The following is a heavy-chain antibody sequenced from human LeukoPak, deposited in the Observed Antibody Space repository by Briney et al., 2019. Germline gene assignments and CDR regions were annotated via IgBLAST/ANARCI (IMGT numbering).Heavy chain of an antibody. V-gene: IGHV3-21*01. D-gene: IGHD3-10*01. CDR1: GFTFSSYS. Sequence: PGGSLRLSCAASGFTFSSYSMNWVRQAPGKGLEWVSSISSSSSYIYYADSVKGRFTISRDNAKNPLYLQMNSLRAEDTALYYCARGHGSGSYFQTPFDYWGQGTLVTVSS. CDR3: ARGHGSGSYFQTPFDY. CDR2: ISSSSSYI. J-gene: IGHJ4*02.